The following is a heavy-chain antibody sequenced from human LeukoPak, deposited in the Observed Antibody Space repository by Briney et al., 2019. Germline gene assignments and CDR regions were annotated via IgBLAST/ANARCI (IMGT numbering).Heavy chain of an antibody. CDR3: VRRSITMIGGMDV. Sequence: SETLSLTCTVSGGSISSYYWSWIRQPPGKGLEWIGYIYYSGSTNYNPSLKSRVTISVDTSKNQFSLKLSSVTAADTAVYYCVRRSITMIGGMDVWGQGTTVTVSS. V-gene: IGHV4-59*08. D-gene: IGHD3-22*01. CDR2: IYYSGST. J-gene: IGHJ6*02. CDR1: GGSISSYY.